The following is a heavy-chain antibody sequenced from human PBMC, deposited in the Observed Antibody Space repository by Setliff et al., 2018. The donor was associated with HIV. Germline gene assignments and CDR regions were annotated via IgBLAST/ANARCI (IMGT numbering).Heavy chain of an antibody. CDR1: GFTFSGYS. Sequence: GGSLRLSCAASGFTFSGYSMHWVRQAPGKGLEWVSCISGSSSYIYYADSVKGRFTISRDNAKNSLYLQMNSLRAGDTAVYYCARARGSPTSYFDYWGQGTLVTVSS. J-gene: IGHJ4*02. CDR2: ISGSSSYI. V-gene: IGHV3-21*01. D-gene: IGHD1-26*01. CDR3: ARARGSPTSYFDY.